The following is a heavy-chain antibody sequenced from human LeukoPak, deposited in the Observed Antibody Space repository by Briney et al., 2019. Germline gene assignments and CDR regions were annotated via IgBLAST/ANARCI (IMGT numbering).Heavy chain of an antibody. J-gene: IGHJ4*02. D-gene: IGHD2/OR15-2a*01. CDR2: IYTSGNT. CDR3: TRGDNN. Sequence: PSETLSLTCTVSGGSISSGSNYWSWIRQPAGKGLVWIGRIYTSGNTHYKPSLKSRVTISLDTSKNQFSLKLRSVTAADTAVYYCTRGDNNWGQGTLVTVSS. V-gene: IGHV4-61*02. CDR1: GGSISSGSNY.